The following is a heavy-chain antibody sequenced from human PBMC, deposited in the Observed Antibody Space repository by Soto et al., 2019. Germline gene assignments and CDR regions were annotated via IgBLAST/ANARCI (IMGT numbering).Heavy chain of an antibody. CDR3: ARDDPVPYCGGDCYPNY. V-gene: IGHV3-33*01. D-gene: IGHD2-21*01. Sequence: GGSLRLSCAASGFTFSSYGMHWVRQAPGKGLEWVAVIWYDGSNKYYADSVKGRFTISRDNSKNTLYLQMNSLRAEDTAVYYCARDDPVPYCGGDCYPNYWGQGTLVTVSS. CDR1: GFTFSSYG. CDR2: IWYDGSNK. J-gene: IGHJ4*02.